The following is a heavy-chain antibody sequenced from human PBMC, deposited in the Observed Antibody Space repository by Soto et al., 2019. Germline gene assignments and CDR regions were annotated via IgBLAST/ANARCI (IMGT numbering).Heavy chain of an antibody. CDR2: IYHSGST. V-gene: IGHV4-39*07. D-gene: IGHD6-13*01. CDR3: ARGPRRSWYRGFDY. CDR1: GGSISSSSYY. J-gene: IGHJ4*02. Sequence: PSETLSLTCTVSGGSISSSSYYWGWIRQPPGKGLEWIGSIYHSGSTYYNPSLKSRVTISVDTSKNQFSLKLSSVTAADTAVYYWARGPRRSWYRGFDYWGQGTLVTVSS.